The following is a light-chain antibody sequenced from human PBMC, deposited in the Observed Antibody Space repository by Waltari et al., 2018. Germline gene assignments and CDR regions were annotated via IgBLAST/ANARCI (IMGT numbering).Light chain of an antibody. J-gene: IGLJ2*01. V-gene: IGLV2-14*03. CDR2: DVS. Sequence: QSALTQPASVSGSPGQSITISCTGTSSDVGGYNYVSWYQQHPGKAPKLMIYDVSNRPPGVSNLFSGSKSGNTASLTISGLQAEDGADYYCSSYTSSSTVVFGGGTKLTVL. CDR1: SSDVGGYNY. CDR3: SSYTSSSTVV.